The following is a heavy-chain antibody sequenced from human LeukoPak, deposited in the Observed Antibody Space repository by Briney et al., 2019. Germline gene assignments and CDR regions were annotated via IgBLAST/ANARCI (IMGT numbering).Heavy chain of an antibody. CDR3: ATDDYYARSGPSGADYFDY. D-gene: IGHD3-22*01. CDR2: IKSKRDGEAT. CDR1: GFSFSGAW. V-gene: IGHV3-15*01. Sequence: MTGGSLRLSRGASGFSFSGAWMSWVRQAPGKGLEWVARIKSKRDGEATDYAAPVKGRFSISRDDSKTTLYLQMNSLKTEDTAMYYCATDDYYARSGPSGADYFDYWGQGILVTVSS. J-gene: IGHJ4*02.